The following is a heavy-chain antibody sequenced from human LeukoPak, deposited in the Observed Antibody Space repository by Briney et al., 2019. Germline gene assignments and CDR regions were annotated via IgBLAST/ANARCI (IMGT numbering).Heavy chain of an antibody. J-gene: IGHJ5*02. CDR2: IDSNSAYI. V-gene: IGHV3-21*01. D-gene: IGHD4-17*01. CDR3: ARGVDYGYTHRLDP. CDR1: GFTFNEYS. Sequence: PGGSLRLSCAASGFTFNEYSVDWVRQAPGKGLEWVSFIDSNSAYIYYGDSMKGRITVSRDNAKNSVYLEMNSLRDEDTAVYYCARGVDYGYTHRLDPWGQGTLVTVSS.